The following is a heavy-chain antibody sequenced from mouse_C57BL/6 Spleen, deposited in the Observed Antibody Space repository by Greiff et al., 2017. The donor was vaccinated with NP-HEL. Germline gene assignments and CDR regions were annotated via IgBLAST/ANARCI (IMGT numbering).Heavy chain of an antibody. D-gene: IGHD2-4*01. CDR2: INPNNGGT. V-gene: IGHV1-26*01. J-gene: IGHJ3*01. CDR3: ARGGLRRLVFAY. CDR1: GYTFTDYY. Sequence: EVQLQQSGPELVKPGASVKISCKASGYTFTDYYMNWVKQSHGKSLEWIGDINPNNGGTSYNQKFKGKATLTVDKSSSTAYMELRSLTSEDSAVYYCARGGLRRLVFAYWGQGTLVTVSA.